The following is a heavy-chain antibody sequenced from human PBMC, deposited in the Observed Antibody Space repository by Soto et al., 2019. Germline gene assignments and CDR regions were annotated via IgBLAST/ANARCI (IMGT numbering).Heavy chain of an antibody. J-gene: IGHJ6*02. Sequence: ASVKVSFKASGYTFTSHGISWVRQAPGQGLEWLGWISTYNSRTHYAQKVQGRVTMTTDTSTSTAYLDLRSLTFDDTAVYYCARARYCASPSCYKHYYYGMDTWGQGTTVTVSS. CDR3: ARARYCASPSCYKHYYYGMDT. V-gene: IGHV1-18*04. CDR2: ISTYNSRT. D-gene: IGHD2-2*02. CDR1: GYTFTSHG.